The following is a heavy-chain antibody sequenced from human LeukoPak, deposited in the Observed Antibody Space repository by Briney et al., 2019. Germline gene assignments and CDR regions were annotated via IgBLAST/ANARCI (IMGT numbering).Heavy chain of an antibody. V-gene: IGHV6-1*01. Sequence: SQTLSLTCAISGDIVSSTIAAWNWIRQSPSRGLEWLGRTYYRSKWYNDYAVSVKSRVTINPDTSKNQFSLQLSSATPEDTAVYYCTRDQDGMGVWGQGTSVTVSS. CDR2: TYYRSKWYN. J-gene: IGHJ6*02. CDR1: GDIVSSTIAA. CDR3: TRDQDGMGV.